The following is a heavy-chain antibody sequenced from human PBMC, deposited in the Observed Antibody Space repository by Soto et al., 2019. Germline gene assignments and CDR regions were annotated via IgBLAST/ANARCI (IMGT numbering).Heavy chain of an antibody. V-gene: IGHV1-69*13. D-gene: IGHD2-2*01. CDR3: AREEVEQYQLLFGYWFDP. J-gene: IGHJ5*02. Sequence: SVKVSCKASGGTFSSYAISWVRQAPGQGLEWMGGIIPIFGTANYAQKFQGRVTITADESTSTAYMELSSLRSEDTAVYYCAREEVEQYQLLFGYWFDPWGQGTLVTVSS. CDR1: GGTFSSYA. CDR2: IIPIFGTA.